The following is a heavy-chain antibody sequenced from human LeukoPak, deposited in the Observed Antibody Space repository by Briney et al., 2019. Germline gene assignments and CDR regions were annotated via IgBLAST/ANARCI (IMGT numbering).Heavy chain of an antibody. J-gene: IGHJ5*02. CDR1: VGSICNSY. Sequence: SDTLSLTCAVSVGSICNSYCSWARQPPGKGLEFIGYISTGGDINYNPSLRSRATMSINTSNNQLSLTLTSVTTADTAVYFCVRGPGRGYSLEPWGQGSLVTVSS. CDR2: ISTGGDI. CDR3: VRGPGRGYSLEP. V-gene: IGHV4-4*08. D-gene: IGHD5-12*01.